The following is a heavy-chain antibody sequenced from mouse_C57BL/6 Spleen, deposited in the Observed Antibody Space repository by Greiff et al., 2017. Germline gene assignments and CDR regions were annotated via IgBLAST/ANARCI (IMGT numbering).Heavy chain of an antibody. D-gene: IGHD2-4*01. J-gene: IGHJ4*01. Sequence: VQLQQSGAELVRPGASVKLSCTASGFNIKDDYMHWVKQRPEQGLEWIGWIDPENGDTEYASKFQGKATITADTSSNTAYLQLSSLTTEDSAIYYCARRGGDYDGYAMDYWGQGTSVTVSS. CDR3: ARRGGDYDGYAMDY. V-gene: IGHV14-4*01. CDR1: GFNIKDDY. CDR2: IDPENGDT.